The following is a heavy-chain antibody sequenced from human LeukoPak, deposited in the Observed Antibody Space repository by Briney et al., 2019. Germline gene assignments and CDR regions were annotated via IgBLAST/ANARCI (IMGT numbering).Heavy chain of an antibody. J-gene: IGHJ4*02. D-gene: IGHD2-2*01. CDR1: GYTFTNYD. CDR3: ARGAGSCSSTSCSLGY. V-gene: IGHV1-8*03. CDR2: MNPNSGNT. Sequence: SVKVSCKASGYTFTNYDINWVRQATGQGLEWMGWMNPNSGNTGYAQKFQGRVTITRNTSISTAYMELSSLRSEDTAVYYCARGAGSCSSTSCSLGYWGQGTLVTVSS.